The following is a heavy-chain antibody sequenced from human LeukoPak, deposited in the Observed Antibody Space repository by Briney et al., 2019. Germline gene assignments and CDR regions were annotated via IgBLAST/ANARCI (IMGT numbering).Heavy chain of an antibody. J-gene: IGHJ5*02. CDR2: IRYDGSNK. Sequence: VGSLRLSCAASGFTFSSYGMHWVRQAPGKGLEWVAFIRYDGSNKYYADSVKGRFTISRDNSKNTLYLQMNSLRAEDTAVYYCAKGVYYNWFDPWGQGTLVTVSS. CDR3: AKGVYYNWFDP. CDR1: GFTFSSYG. D-gene: IGHD2-21*01. V-gene: IGHV3-30*02.